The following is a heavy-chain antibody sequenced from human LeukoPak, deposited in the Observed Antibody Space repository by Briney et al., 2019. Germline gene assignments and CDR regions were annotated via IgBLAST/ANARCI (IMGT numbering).Heavy chain of an antibody. CDR2: IYSGGST. CDR1: GFTVSSNY. Sequence: GGSLRLSCAASGFTVSSNYMSWVRQAPGKGLEWVSVIYSGGSTYYADSVKGRFTISRDNSKNTLYLQMNSLRAEDTAVYYCARGTPHYYDSSGYYYEEPSPNYYYYYGMDVWGRGTTVTVSS. D-gene: IGHD3-22*01. V-gene: IGHV3-53*01. J-gene: IGHJ6*02. CDR3: ARGTPHYYDSSGYYYEEPSPNYYYYYGMDV.